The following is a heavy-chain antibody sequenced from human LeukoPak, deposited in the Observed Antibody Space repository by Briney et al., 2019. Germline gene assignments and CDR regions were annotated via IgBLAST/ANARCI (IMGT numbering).Heavy chain of an antibody. J-gene: IGHJ6*03. D-gene: IGHD4-17*01. CDR3: ARDLFGDYLHYYHMDV. Sequence: ASVKVSCKASGYTFTSYYMHWVRQAPGQGLEWMGIINPSGGSTSYAQKFQGRVTMTRDMSTSTVYMELSSLRSEDTAVYYCARDLFGDYLHYYHMDVWGKGTTVTVSS. CDR1: GYTFTSYY. CDR2: INPSGGST. V-gene: IGHV1-46*01.